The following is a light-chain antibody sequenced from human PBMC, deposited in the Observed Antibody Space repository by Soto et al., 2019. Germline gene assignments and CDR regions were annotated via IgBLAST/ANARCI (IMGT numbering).Light chain of an antibody. CDR1: SSDVGGYNY. CDR2: DVS. CDR3: SSYTSSSTHYV. V-gene: IGLV2-14*01. Sequence: QSALTQPASVSGSPGQSITISCTGTSSDVGGYNYVSWYQQHPGKAPKLMIYDVSNRPSGVSNRFSGSKSGNTASLTISELQAEDEADYYCSSYTSSSTHYVFGTGTKLTVL. J-gene: IGLJ1*01.